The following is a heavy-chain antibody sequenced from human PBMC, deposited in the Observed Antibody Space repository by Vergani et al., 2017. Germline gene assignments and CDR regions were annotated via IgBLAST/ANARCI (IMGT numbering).Heavy chain of an antibody. CDR3: ARDIRFYYDTRDYSYYFDS. V-gene: IGHV3-30-3*01. CDR2: ISYDGSRT. CDR1: GFLFSTYP. Sequence: QVQLEESGGGVVQPGRSLRLSCTTSGFLFSTYPLHWVRLAPGKVLEWVAVISYDGSRTYYADSVKGRFTVSRDNSKNTLYLQIHSLRADDTALYYCARDIRFYYDTRDYSYYFDSWGQGTLVTVSS. D-gene: IGHD3-22*01. J-gene: IGHJ4*02.